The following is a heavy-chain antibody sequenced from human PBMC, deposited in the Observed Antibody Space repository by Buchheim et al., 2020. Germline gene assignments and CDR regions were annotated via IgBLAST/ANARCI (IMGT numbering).Heavy chain of an antibody. Sequence: QVQLVESGGGVVQPGRSLRLSCAASGFTFSSYAMHWVRQAPGKGLEWVAVISYDGSNKYYADSVKGRFPIPRDNSKNMLYLQMNSLRAEDTAVYYCARDPRQWLASYFDYWGQGTL. D-gene: IGHD6-19*01. CDR1: GFTFSSYA. J-gene: IGHJ4*02. CDR2: ISYDGSNK. CDR3: ARDPRQWLASYFDY. V-gene: IGHV3-30*04.